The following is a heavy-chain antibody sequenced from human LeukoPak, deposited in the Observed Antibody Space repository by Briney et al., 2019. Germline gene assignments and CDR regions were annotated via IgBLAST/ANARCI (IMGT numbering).Heavy chain of an antibody. J-gene: IGHJ4*02. CDR3: AKDLWFGDYVFDY. V-gene: IGHV3-23*01. CDR2: ISGSGGST. Sequence: PGGSLRLSCAASGFTFSSYAMSWVRQAPGKGLEWVSAISGSGGSTYYADSVKGRFTISRDNSKNTLYLQMNSLRTEDTAVYYCAKDLWFGDYVFDYWGQGTLVTVSS. D-gene: IGHD4-17*01. CDR1: GFTFSSYA.